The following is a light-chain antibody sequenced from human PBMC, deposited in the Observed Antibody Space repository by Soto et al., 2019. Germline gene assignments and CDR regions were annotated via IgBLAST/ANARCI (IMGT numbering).Light chain of an antibody. CDR3: HRYSSHSGYS. CDR2: KAS. J-gene: IGKJ2*03. CDR1: QSISKW. V-gene: IGKV1-5*03. Sequence: DIQMTQSPSTLSASVGDRVTITCRASQSISKWLAWYQQKPGKAPKLLIYKASTLENGVPSRFSGSGSGTEFTLTISSLAADDFATYYCHRYSSHSGYSFGQGTRLEIK.